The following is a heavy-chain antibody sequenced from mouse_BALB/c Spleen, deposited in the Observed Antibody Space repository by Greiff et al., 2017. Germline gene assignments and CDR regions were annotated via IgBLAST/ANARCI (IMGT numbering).Heavy chain of an antibody. Sequence: DVKLVESGGDLVKPGGSLKLSCAASGFTFSSYGMSWVRQTPDKRLEWVATISSGGSYTYYPDSVKGRFTISRDNAKNTLYLQMSSLKSEDTAMYYWARQYDYEVYFDYWGQGTTLTVSS. J-gene: IGHJ2*01. CDR2: ISSGGSYT. CDR3: ARQYDYEVYFDY. D-gene: IGHD2-4*01. V-gene: IGHV5-6*02. CDR1: GFTFSSYG.